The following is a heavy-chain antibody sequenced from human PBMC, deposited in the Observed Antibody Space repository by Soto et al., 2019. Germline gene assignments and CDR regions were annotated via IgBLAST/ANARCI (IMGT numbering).Heavy chain of an antibody. CDR3: AKLIYIAAAGTCFDP. Sequence: YADSVKGRFTISRDNSKNTLYLQMNSLRAEDTAVYYCAKLIYIAAAGTCFDPWGQGTLVTVSS. J-gene: IGHJ5*02. V-gene: IGHV3-23*01. D-gene: IGHD6-13*01.